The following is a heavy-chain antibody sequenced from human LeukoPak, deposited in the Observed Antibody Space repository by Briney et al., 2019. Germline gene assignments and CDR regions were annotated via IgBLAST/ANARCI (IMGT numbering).Heavy chain of an antibody. CDR3: ARGAQTRDYGDRFFDY. CDR1: GGSFSGYY. V-gene: IGHV3-11*01. CDR2: ISSSGSTI. D-gene: IGHD4-17*01. J-gene: IGHJ4*02. Sequence: LSLTCAVYGGSFSGYYWSWIRQAPGKGLEWVSYISSSGSTIYYADSVKGRFTISRDNAKNSLYLQMNSLRAEDTAVYYCARGAQTRDYGDRFFDYWGQGTLVTVSS.